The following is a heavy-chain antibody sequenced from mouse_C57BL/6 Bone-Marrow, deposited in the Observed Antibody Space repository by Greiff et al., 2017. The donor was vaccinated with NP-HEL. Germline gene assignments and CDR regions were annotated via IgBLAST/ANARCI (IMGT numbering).Heavy chain of an antibody. CDR1: GYSFTGYY. V-gene: IGHV1-42*01. CDR2: INPSTGGT. Sequence: LVEPGASVKISCKASGYSFTGYYMNWVKQSPEKSLEWIGEINPSTGGTTYNQKFKAKATLTVDKSSSTAYMQLKSLTSEDSAVYYCARYYYGFDYWGQGTTLTVSS. J-gene: IGHJ2*01. CDR3: ARYYYGFDY. D-gene: IGHD1-1*01.